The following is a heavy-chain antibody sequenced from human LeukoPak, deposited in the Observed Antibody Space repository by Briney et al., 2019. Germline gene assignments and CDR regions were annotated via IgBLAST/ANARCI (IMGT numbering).Heavy chain of an antibody. D-gene: IGHD4-23*01. CDR3: AKDQYGGNPQYYFDY. CDR1: GFTFSTYG. Sequence: PGRSLRLSCAASGFTFSTYGMQWVRQAPGKGLEWVAAIWYDGSEKYYADSVKGRFTISRDNSKNTLYVQMNSLRAEDTAVYYCAKDQYGGNPQYYFDYWGQGTLVTVSS. V-gene: IGHV3-33*06. CDR2: IWYDGSEK. J-gene: IGHJ4*02.